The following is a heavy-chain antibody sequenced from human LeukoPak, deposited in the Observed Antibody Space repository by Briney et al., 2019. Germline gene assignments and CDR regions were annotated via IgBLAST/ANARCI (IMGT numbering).Heavy chain of an antibody. V-gene: IGHV1-2*02. CDR1: GYTFNGYY. J-gene: IGHJ3*02. CDR2: INPNSGGI. D-gene: IGHD3-10*01. Sequence: ASVKVSCKASGYTFNGYYMHWVRQAPGQGLEWMGWINPNSGGINYAQDFQGRVTLTRDTSISTAYMELSRLRSDDTAMYYCARNLWSGESTDAFNIWGQGTMVTVSS. CDR3: ARNLWSGESTDAFNI.